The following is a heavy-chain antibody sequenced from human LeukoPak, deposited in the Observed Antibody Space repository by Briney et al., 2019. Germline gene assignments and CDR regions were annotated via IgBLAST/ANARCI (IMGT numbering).Heavy chain of an antibody. CDR2: IRSKAYGGTT. D-gene: IGHD2-2*01. Sequence: GGSLKLSCTASGFTFGDYAMSWFRQAPGKGLEWVGFIRSKAYGGTTENAASVKGRFTISRDDSKSIAYLQMNSLKTEDTAVYYCARGGVYCSSVSCSVDYWGQGILVTVSS. V-gene: IGHV3-49*03. CDR1: GFTFGDYA. CDR3: ARGGVYCSSVSCSVDY. J-gene: IGHJ4*02.